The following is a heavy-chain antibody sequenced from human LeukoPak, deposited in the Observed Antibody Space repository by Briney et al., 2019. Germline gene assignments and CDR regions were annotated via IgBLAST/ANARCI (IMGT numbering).Heavy chain of an antibody. CDR2: ISYDGSNK. CDR1: GFTFSSYA. CDR3: ARVAGFYYMDV. J-gene: IGHJ6*03. Sequence: TGGSLRLSCAASGFTFSSYAMHWVRQAPGKGLEWVAVISYDGSNKYYADSVKGRFTISRGNSKNTLYLQMNSLRAEDTAVYYCARVAGFYYMDVWGKGTTVTVSS. D-gene: IGHD2-15*01. V-gene: IGHV3-30*01.